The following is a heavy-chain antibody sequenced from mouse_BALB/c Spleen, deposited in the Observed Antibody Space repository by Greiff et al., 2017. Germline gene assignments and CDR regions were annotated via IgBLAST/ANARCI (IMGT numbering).Heavy chain of an antibody. CDR1: GFNIKDTY. J-gene: IGHJ3*01. D-gene: IGHD1-1*01. CDR2: IDPANGNT. Sequence: VHVKQSGAELVKPGASVKLSCTASGFNIKDTYMHWVKQRPEQGLEWIGRIDPANGNTKYDPKFQGKATITADTSSNTAYLQLSSLTSEDTAVYYCARDYGSSYGFAYWGQGTLVTVSA. CDR3: ARDYGSSYGFAY. V-gene: IGHV14-3*02.